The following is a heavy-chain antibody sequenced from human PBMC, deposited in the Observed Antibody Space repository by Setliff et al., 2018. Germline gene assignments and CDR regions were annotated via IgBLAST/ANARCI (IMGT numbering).Heavy chain of an antibody. D-gene: IGHD2-15*01. CDR1: GDSISNSDYY. CDR2: VYNTGTT. V-gene: IGHV4-39*07. CDR3: ARGHCSSGECPNYFDP. J-gene: IGHJ5*02. Sequence: SETLSLTCIVAGDSISNSDYYWGWIRQPPGKGLEWIGRVYNTGTTNYNPSLKSRVTISVDTSKNQFSLKLSSVTAADTAVYYCARGHCSSGECPNYFDPWGQGTQVTVSS.